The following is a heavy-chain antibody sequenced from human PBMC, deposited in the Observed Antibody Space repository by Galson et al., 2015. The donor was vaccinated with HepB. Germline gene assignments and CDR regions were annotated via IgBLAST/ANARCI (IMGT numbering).Heavy chain of an antibody. CDR1: GYSFTSYW. CDR2: IYPGDSET. J-gene: IGHJ3*02. Sequence: QSGAEVKKPGESLKISCKGSGYSFTSYWIGWVRQMPGKGLEWMGIIYPGDSETRYSPSFQGQVTISADKSISTAYLQWSSLKASDTAMYYCARPGFGEFPLGSPGAFDIWGQGTMVTVSS. D-gene: IGHD3-10*01. CDR3: ARPGFGEFPLGSPGAFDI. V-gene: IGHV5-51*01.